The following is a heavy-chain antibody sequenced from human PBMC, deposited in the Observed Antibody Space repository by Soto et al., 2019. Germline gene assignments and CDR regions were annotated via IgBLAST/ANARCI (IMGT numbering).Heavy chain of an antibody. Sequence: QVQLVQSGAEVKKPGSSVKVSCKASGGTFSSYTISWVRQAPGQGLEWMGRIIPILGIANYAQKFQGRVTITADKSTSTAYMELSSLRSEDTAVYYCARAPYDSSGYYYPTYYLDYWGQGTLVTVSS. D-gene: IGHD3-22*01. CDR2: IIPILGIA. J-gene: IGHJ4*02. CDR3: ARAPYDSSGYYYPTYYLDY. CDR1: GGTFSSYT. V-gene: IGHV1-69*02.